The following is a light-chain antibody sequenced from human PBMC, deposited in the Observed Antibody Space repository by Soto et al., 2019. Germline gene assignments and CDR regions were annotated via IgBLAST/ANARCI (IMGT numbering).Light chain of an antibody. Sequence: DMQMTQSPSSVSASVGDRVTITCRASQGISSWLAWYQQKPGKAPKLLIYDASSVESGLPSMFSSGGSGTEFILTISILQPDYFVTYCCQQYNSYAVTFGQGTKVDIK. CDR2: DAS. CDR1: QGISSW. J-gene: IGKJ1*01. V-gene: IGKV1-5*01. CDR3: QQYNSYAVT.